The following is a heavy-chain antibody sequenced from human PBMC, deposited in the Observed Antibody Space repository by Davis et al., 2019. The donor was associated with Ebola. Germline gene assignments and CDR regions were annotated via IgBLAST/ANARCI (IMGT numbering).Heavy chain of an antibody. CDR3: AREGAYCSSTSCYSNYYGMDV. CDR2: IWYDGSNK. Sequence: PSGSLTLSCAASGFTFSSYGMHWVRQAPGKGLEWVAVIWYDGSNKYYADSVKGRITISRDNSKNTLYLQMNSLRAEDTAVYYCAREGAYCSSTSCYSNYYGMDVWGQGTTVTVSS. D-gene: IGHD2-2*01. V-gene: IGHV3-33*08. CDR1: GFTFSSYG. J-gene: IGHJ6*02.